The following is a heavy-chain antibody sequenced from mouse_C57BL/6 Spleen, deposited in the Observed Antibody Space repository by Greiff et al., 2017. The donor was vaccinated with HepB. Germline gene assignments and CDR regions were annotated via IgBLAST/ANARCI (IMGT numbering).Heavy chain of an antibody. CDR1: GYTFTTYP. D-gene: IGHD2-2*01. V-gene: IGHV1-47*01. CDR3: AVAYGYDGNYAMDY. Sequence: VQLVESGAELVKPGASVKMSCKASGYTFTTYPIEWMKQNHGKSLEWIGNFHPYNDDTKYNEKFKGKATLTVEKSSSTVYLELSRLTSDDSAVYYCAVAYGYDGNYAMDYWGQGTSVTVSS. J-gene: IGHJ4*01. CDR2: FHPYNDDT.